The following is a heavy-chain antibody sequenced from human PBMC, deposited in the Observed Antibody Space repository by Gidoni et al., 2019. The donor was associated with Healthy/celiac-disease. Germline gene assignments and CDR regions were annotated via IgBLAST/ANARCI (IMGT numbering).Heavy chain of an antibody. J-gene: IGHJ3*02. CDR1: GYTFTRYY. CDR2: INPNSGGT. Sequence: QLVQSGAEVKKPGASVKVSCKASGYTFTRYYMHWVRQAPGQGLEWMGWINPNSGGTNYAQKFQGRVTMTRDTSISTAYMELSRLRSDDTAVYYCARDLRGDGYIPDAFDIWGQGTMVTVSS. D-gene: IGHD3-10*01. V-gene: IGHV1-2*02. CDR3: ARDLRGDGYIPDAFDI.